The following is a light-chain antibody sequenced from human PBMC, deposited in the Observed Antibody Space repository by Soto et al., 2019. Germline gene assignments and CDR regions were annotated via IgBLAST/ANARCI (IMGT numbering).Light chain of an antibody. J-gene: IGKJ1*01. Sequence: EIVLTQSPSTLSLSPVGXXTLSSRASQSISSSYLAWYQQKPGQAPRLLIYGASSRATGIPDRFSGSGSGTDFTLTISRLEPEDFAVYYCQQYGNSPWTFGQGTKVDI. CDR2: GAS. V-gene: IGKV3-20*01. CDR1: QSISSSY. CDR3: QQYGNSPWT.